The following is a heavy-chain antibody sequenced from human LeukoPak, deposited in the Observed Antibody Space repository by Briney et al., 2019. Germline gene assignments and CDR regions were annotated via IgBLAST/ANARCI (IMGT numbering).Heavy chain of an antibody. Sequence: PSETLSLTCTVSGGSISSSPYYWAWIRQPPGRGLEWIGSIYYRGNTYHNPSLKSRVTISVDTSKNQFSLSVISVTAADTAVYFCARPTTGPATQGYDSWGQGILDTVAS. CDR2: IYYRGNT. D-gene: IGHD1-1*01. J-gene: IGHJ4*02. CDR3: ARPTTGPATQGYDS. CDR1: GGSISSSPYY. V-gene: IGHV4-39*01.